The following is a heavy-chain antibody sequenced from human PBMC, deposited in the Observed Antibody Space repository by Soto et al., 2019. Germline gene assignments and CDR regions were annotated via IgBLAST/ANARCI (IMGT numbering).Heavy chain of an antibody. D-gene: IGHD1-1*01. J-gene: IGHJ3*02. CDR2: IRTTTDGGT. CDR1: GFTFSQSW. CDR3: ATDSCWEQPGRAFDI. Sequence: EVQLVESGGGLVKPGGSLRLSCAASGFTFSQSWMNWVRQAPGKGLEWVGRIRTTTDGGTDYAAPVKGRFTISRDDSINTLYLQMNSLKTEDTALYYCATDSCWEQPGRAFDIWGQGTMVTVSS. V-gene: IGHV3-15*07.